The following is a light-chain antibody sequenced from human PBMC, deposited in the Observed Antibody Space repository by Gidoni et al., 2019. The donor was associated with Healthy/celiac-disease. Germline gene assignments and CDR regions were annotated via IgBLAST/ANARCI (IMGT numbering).Light chain of an antibody. CDR2: GAS. Sequence: IEMTQSPVTLSLPPGERVTLSCRASQSVSTKLAWYRQKPGQTPRPHIYGASTRATGIPARLSDSGSGTEFTLTISSLQSEDFAIYYCQQCCGGYTFXQXTKLEI. CDR3: QQCCGGYT. CDR1: QSVSTK. V-gene: IGKV3-15*01. J-gene: IGKJ2*01.